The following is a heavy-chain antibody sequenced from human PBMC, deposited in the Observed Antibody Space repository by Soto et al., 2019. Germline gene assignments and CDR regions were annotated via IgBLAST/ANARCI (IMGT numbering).Heavy chain of an antibody. V-gene: IGHV3-23*01. J-gene: IGHJ4*02. CDR2: ISGSGGST. CDR1: GFTFSSYA. Sequence: EVQLLESGGGLVQPGGSLRLSCAASGFTFSSYAMSWVRQAPGKGLEWVSAISGSGGSTYYADSVKGRFTISRDNSKNPLYLQVNSLGAEDTAVYYCAAPPFYNWNRSFDYWGQGTLVTVSS. D-gene: IGHD1-20*01. CDR3: AAPPFYNWNRSFDY.